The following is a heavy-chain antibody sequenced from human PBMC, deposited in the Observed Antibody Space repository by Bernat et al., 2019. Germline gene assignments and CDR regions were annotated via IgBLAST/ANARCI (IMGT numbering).Heavy chain of an antibody. CDR3: ARDRSSGRYGGINWFDP. D-gene: IGHD6-19*01. J-gene: IGHJ5*02. CDR1: GYTFTSYA. CDR2: INAGNGNT. V-gene: IGHV1-3*01. Sequence: QVQLVQSGAEVKKPGASVKVSCKASGYTFTSYAMHWVRQAPGQRLEWMGWINAGNGNTKYSQKFQGRVTITRDTSASTAYMELSSLRSEDTAVYYCARDRSSGRYGGINWFDPWGQGTLVTVSS.